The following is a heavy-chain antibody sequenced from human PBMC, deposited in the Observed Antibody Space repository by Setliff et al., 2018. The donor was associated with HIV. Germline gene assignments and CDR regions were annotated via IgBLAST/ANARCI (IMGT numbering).Heavy chain of an antibody. Sequence: GESLRLSCAASGFTVSDNYMSWVRQAPGKGLEWVSVIYRDGATYYADSVKGRFTISRDTAKNTVYLQMNSLTSEDTAFYYCARGRINYGDYYYWGQGTLVTVSS. J-gene: IGHJ4*02. V-gene: IGHV3-53*01. CDR1: GFTVSDNY. D-gene: IGHD4-17*01. CDR2: IYRDGAT. CDR3: ARGRINYGDYYY.